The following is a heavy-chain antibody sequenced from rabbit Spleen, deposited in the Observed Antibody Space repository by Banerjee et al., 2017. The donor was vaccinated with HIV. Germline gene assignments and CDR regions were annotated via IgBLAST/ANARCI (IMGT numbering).Heavy chain of an antibody. V-gene: IGHV1S47*01. Sequence: EESGGDLVKPGASLTLTCTASGFDFSSNTMCWVRQAPGKGPEWIACIYNGDGSTYYASWVNGRFTISRSTSLNTVTLQMTSLTAADTATYFCARDLDGVIGWNFGWWGPGTLVTVS. J-gene: IGHJ4*01. D-gene: IGHD4-1*01. CDR1: GFDFSSNT. CDR2: IYNGDGST. CDR3: ARDLDGVIGWNFGW.